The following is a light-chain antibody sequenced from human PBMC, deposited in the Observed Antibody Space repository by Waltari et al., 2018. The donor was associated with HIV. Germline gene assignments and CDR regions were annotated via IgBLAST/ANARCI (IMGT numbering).Light chain of an antibody. V-gene: IGLV3-1*01. Sequence: SYELTQPPPVSVSPAQTASLTFPGDDLRDGSACWYQQTPGQSPLLVIYQDTKRPSGIPERFSGSNSGNTATLTISGTQAMDEADYYCQARDSSTVVFGGGTKLTVL. J-gene: IGLJ2*01. CDR3: QARDSSTVV. CDR2: QDT. CDR1: DLRDGS.